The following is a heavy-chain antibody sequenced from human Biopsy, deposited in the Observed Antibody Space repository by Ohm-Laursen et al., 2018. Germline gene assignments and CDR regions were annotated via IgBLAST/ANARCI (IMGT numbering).Heavy chain of an antibody. V-gene: IGHV4-34*08. CDR2: INKSGRT. D-gene: IGHD2-15*01. J-gene: IGHJ4*02. CDR1: GKTFSDYY. Sequence: SETLSLTCAVSGKTFSDYYWSWIRQPPGKGLEWIGQINKSGRTNYHPSLKSLVNISADKSNNQFSLKLTSVTSADTAVYFCGNEVHGRDYWGRGALVTVSS. CDR3: GNEVHGRDY.